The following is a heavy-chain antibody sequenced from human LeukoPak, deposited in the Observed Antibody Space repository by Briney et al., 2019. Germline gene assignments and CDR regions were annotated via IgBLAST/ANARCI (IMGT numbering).Heavy chain of an antibody. D-gene: IGHD3-10*01. J-gene: IGHJ3*02. CDR3: ARARGVIPVAFDI. CDR2: IYYSGST. Sequence: PSETLSLPCTVSGGSISSYYWSWLPQPPGKALVGIGYIYYSGSTNYSPSLKSRVTISVDTSKNQFSLKLSSVTAADTAVYYCARARGVIPVAFDIWGQGTMVTVSS. CDR1: GGSISSYY. V-gene: IGHV4-59*01.